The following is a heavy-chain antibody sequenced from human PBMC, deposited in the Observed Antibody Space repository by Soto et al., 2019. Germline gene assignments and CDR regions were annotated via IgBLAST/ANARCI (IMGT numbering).Heavy chain of an antibody. CDR3: PRGNLGESHLFEV. Sequence: GASVKVSCKASGYSFTTYGDTWLRQAPGQGLEWMGWVRTATGESSYEQKIEGRITLTRDTSTSTAHMELRSLRSDDTATYYCPRGNLGESHLFEVCGQGTVVTVSS. J-gene: IGHJ3*01. CDR1: GYSFTTYG. V-gene: IGHV1-18*01. CDR2: VRTATGES. D-gene: IGHD3-16*01.